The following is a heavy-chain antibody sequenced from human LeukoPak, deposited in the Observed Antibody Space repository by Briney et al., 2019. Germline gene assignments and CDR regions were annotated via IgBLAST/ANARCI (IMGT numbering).Heavy chain of an antibody. J-gene: IGHJ4*02. V-gene: IGHV3-66*01. CDR2: IYSGGGT. Sequence: GGSLRLSCAASGFTVSNNYMSWVRQAPGKGLEWVSVIYSGGGTNYADSVKGRFTISRDSSKNTLYLQMSSLRAEDTAVYYCARGRYCGGDCDLGDWGQGTLVTVSS. CDR3: ARGRYCGGDCDLGD. D-gene: IGHD2-21*02. CDR1: GFTVSNNY.